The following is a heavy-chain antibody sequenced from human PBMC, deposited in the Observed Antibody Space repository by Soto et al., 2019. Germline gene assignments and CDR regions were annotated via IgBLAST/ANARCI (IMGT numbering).Heavy chain of an antibody. Sequence: GGSLRRSCAATGFSLRTYCRQWVRRAPGKGLEWVAFIWYDGTKKFYANSVKGRSTISKDNSNNILYLQMSGLRAEDTAVYYCARDVVTAVAGSVNWFDPWGQGTLVTVSS. V-gene: IGHV3-33*01. CDR3: ARDVVTAVAGSVNWFDP. CDR1: GFSLRTYC. D-gene: IGHD6-19*01. CDR2: IWYDGTKK. J-gene: IGHJ5*02.